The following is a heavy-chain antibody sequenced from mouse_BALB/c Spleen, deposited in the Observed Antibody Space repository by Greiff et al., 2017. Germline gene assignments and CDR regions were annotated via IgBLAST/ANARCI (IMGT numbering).Heavy chain of an antibody. CDR2: IRSKSNNYAT. CDR1: GFTFNTYA. J-gene: IGHJ2*01. Sequence: VQLKESGGGLVQPKGSLKLSCAASGFTFNTYAMNWVRQAPGKGLEWVARIRSKSNNYATYYADSVKDRFTISRDDSQSMLYLQMNNLKTEDTAMYYCVREEDYYRYGDYWGQGTTLTVSS. D-gene: IGHD2-14*01. V-gene: IGHV10-1*02. CDR3: VREEDYYRYGDY.